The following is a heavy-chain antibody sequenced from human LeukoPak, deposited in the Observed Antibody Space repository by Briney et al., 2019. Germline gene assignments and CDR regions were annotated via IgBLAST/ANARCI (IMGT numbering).Heavy chain of an antibody. Sequence: PGGSLRLSCAASGFTFSSYEMNWVRQAPGKGLEWVSYISSSGTTIHYADSVKGRFTISRDNSKNTLYLQMNSLRAEDTAVYYCARDLMAAAGGPWGQGTLVTVSS. CDR2: ISSSGTTI. J-gene: IGHJ5*02. CDR1: GFTFSSYE. D-gene: IGHD6-13*01. CDR3: ARDLMAAAGGP. V-gene: IGHV3-48*03.